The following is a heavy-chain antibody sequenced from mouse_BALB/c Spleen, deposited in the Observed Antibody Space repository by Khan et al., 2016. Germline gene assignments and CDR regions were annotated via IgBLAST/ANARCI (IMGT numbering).Heavy chain of an antibody. D-gene: IGHD1-1*01. CDR3: ARADYSGSSGAY. Sequence: QVQLQQSGAELVRPGTSVKVSCKASGYAFTNYLIEWVKQRPGQGLEWIGVINPGSGGTNYNEKFKGKATLTADKSSSTAYMQLSSLTSDDSAVYVGARADYSGSSGAYWGQGTLVTVSA. CDR1: GYAFTNYL. J-gene: IGHJ3*01. V-gene: IGHV1-54*01. CDR2: INPGSGGT.